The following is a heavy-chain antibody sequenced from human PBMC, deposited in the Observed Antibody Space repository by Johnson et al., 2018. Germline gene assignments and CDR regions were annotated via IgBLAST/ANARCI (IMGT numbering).Heavy chain of an antibody. CDR2: IYYSGST. J-gene: IGHJ6*03. CDR1: GGSISSYY. D-gene: IGHD3-16*02. CDR3: ARAGAYYDYVWGSYRSYYYYMDV. V-gene: IGHV4-59*01. Sequence: QVQLQESGPGLVKPSETLSITCTVSGGSISSYYWSWIRQPPGKGLEWIGYIYYSGSTNYNPSLKSRVTISVDTSKNQFSLKLSSVTAADTAVYYCARAGAYYDYVWGSYRSYYYYMDVWGKGTTVTVSS.